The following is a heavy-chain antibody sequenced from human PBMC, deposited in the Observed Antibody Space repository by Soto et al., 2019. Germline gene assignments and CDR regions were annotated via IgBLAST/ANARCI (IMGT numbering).Heavy chain of an antibody. CDR2: TIPILGIA. CDR3: ASRYDSSDY. J-gene: IGHJ4*01. V-gene: IGHV1-69*02. D-gene: IGHD3-22*01. Sequence: QVQLVQSGAEVKKPGSSVKVSCKASGGTFSSYTISCVRQSPGQGLEWMGRTIPILGIANYAQKIQGRVTITADKSTSTAYIEMSSLRTEDTAVYYCASRYDSSDYWGHGTLVTVSS. CDR1: GGTFSSYT.